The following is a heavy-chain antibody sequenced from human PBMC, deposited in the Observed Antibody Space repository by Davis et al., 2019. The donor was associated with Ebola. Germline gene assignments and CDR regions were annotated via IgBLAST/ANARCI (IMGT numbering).Heavy chain of an antibody. D-gene: IGHD3-10*01. CDR2: MHPNSGNR. Sequence: ASVKVSCKASGYTFNSHEINWLRQAPGQGLEWLGWMHPNSGNRGYAQKFQGRVTITRDTSISTFYMELTSLRSEDTAVYNCARALYGTGPRLVDYWGQGTLVTVSS. CDR1: GYTFNSHE. V-gene: IGHV1-8*03. CDR3: ARALYGTGPRLVDY. J-gene: IGHJ4*02.